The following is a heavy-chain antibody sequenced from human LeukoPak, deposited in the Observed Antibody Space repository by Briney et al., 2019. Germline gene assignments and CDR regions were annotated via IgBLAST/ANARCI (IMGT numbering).Heavy chain of an antibody. CDR3: ALNYGDYYYYMDV. V-gene: IGHV1-69-2*01. Sequence: ASVKVSCKVSGYTFTDYYMHWVQQAPGKGLEWMGLVDPEDGETIYAEKFQGRVTITADTSTDTAYKELSSLRSEDTAVYYCALNYGDYYYYMDVWGKGTTVTVSS. D-gene: IGHD4-17*01. CDR1: GYTFTDYY. J-gene: IGHJ6*03. CDR2: VDPEDGET.